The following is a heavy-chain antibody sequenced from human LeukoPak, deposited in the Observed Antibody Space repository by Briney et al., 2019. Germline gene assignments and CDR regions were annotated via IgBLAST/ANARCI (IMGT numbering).Heavy chain of an antibody. V-gene: IGHV3-30*19. J-gene: IGHJ4*02. Sequence: PGGSLRLSCAASGFIFSNYGMHWVRQTPGKGLEWVALISYDESNTFYADSVKGRFTISRDNSKNTLYLQMNSLRVEDTAVYYCARDGDGDYVFSYYFDYWGQGTLVTVSS. CDR3: ARDGDGDYVFSYYFDY. D-gene: IGHD4-17*01. CDR1: GFIFSNYG. CDR2: ISYDESNT.